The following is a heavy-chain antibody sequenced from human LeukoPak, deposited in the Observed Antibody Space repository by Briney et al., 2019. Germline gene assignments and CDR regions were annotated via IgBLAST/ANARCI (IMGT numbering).Heavy chain of an antibody. Sequence: SETLSLTCTVSGYSISSGYYWGWIRQPPGKGLEWIGSIYHSGSTYYNPSLKSRVTISVDTSKNQFSLKLSSVTAADTAVYYCARHELYYGSGSYYPSDYWGQGTLVTVSS. CDR2: IYHSGST. J-gene: IGHJ4*02. V-gene: IGHV4-38-2*02. CDR3: ARHELYYGSGSYYPSDY. CDR1: GYSISSGYY. D-gene: IGHD3-10*01.